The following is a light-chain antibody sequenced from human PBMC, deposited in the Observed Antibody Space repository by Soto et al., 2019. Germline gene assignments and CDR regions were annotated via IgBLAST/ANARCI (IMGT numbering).Light chain of an antibody. CDR3: CSYAGSSLVV. Sequence: QSALTQPASVSGSPGQSITISCTGTSSDVGSYNLVSWYQQHPGKAPKLMIYEVSKRPSGVSNRFSGSKSGNTASLTISGLQAEDEADYYCCSYAGSSLVVFGAGTKLTVL. J-gene: IGLJ2*01. CDR1: SSDVGSYNL. V-gene: IGLV2-23*02. CDR2: EVS.